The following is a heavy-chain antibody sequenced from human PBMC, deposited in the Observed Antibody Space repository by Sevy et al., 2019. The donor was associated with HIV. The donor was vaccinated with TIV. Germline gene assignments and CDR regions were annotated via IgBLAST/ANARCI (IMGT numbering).Heavy chain of an antibody. CDR2: ITYDGSNK. CDR1: GFTFSYYG. V-gene: IGHV3-30*02. D-gene: IGHD2-8*02. J-gene: IGHJ3*02. Sequence: GGSLRLSCAASGFTFSYYGIHWVRQAPGKGLEWVAFITYDGSNKHYADSVKGRFTISRDNSENTLYLQMNSLMAEDTAMYYCARDRKVVLVVYAIPFDAFDIWGQGTLVTVSS. CDR3: ARDRKVVLVVYAIPFDAFDI.